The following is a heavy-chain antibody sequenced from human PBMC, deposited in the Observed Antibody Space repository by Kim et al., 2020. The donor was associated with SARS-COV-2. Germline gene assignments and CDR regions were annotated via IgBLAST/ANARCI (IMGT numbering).Heavy chain of an antibody. J-gene: IGHJ5*02. V-gene: IGHV3-48*02. CDR2: ISSSSSTI. CDR3: ARGDWFGASLNP. CDR1: GFTFSSYS. D-gene: IGHD3-10*01. Sequence: GGSLRLSCAASGFTFSSYSMNWVRQAPGKGLEWVSYISSSSSTIYYADSVKGRFTISRDNAKNSLYLQVNSLRDEDTAVYYCARGDWFGASLNPWGQGTLVTVSS.